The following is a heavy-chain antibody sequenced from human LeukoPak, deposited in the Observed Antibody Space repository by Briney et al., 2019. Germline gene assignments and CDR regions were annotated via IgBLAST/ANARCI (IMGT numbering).Heavy chain of an antibody. CDR3: AAETGDRFRVDY. D-gene: IGHD7-27*01. V-gene: IGHV1-58*02. J-gene: IGHJ4*02. Sequence: ASVKLSCKASGFTFTSSAMQWVRQARRQRLEWIGWIVIGSGNTNYAQTFQERVTITRDKSTSTAYMELSSLRTEDTAVYYCAAETGDRFRVDYWGQGTLVTVSS. CDR1: GFTFTSSA. CDR2: IVIGSGNT.